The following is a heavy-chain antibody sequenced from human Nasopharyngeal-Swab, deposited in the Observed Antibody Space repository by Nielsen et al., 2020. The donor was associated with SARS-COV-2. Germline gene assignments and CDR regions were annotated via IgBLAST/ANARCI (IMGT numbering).Heavy chain of an antibody. CDR2: LQSDGST. CDR1: GFSVSSDY. Sequence: GESLKISCAASGFSVSSDYMTWVRQAPGKGLDWVSVLQSDGSTYYADSVKGRFTISRDTSKNTLYLQMNSLRAEDTAVYYCARDLGGYFDYWGQGTLVTVSS. CDR3: ARDLGGYFDY. V-gene: IGHV3-53*01. J-gene: IGHJ4*02. D-gene: IGHD3-16*01.